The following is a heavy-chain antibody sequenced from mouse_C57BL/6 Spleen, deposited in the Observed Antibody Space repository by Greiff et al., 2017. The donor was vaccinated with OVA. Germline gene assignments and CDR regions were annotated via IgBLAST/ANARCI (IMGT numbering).Heavy chain of an antibody. D-gene: IGHD1-1*01. CDR2: ISSGSSTI. CDR1: GFTFSDYG. Sequence: EVKLVESGGGLVKPGGSLKLSCAASGFTFSDYGMHWVRQAPEKGLEWVAYISSGSSTIYYADTVKGRFTISRDNAKNTLFLQMTSLRSEDTAMYYCAREEDYGSSYRYYAMDYWGQGTSVTVSS. CDR3: AREEDYGSSYRYYAMDY. J-gene: IGHJ4*01. V-gene: IGHV5-17*01.